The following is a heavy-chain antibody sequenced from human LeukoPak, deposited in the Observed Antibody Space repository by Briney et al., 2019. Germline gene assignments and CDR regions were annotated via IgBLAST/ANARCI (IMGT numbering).Heavy chain of an antibody. D-gene: IGHD6-19*01. V-gene: IGHV4-38-2*01. CDR2: IYHSGST. CDR3: ARVGSSGWYGWRQTNWFDP. J-gene: IGHJ5*02. Sequence: PSETLSLTCAVSGYSISSGYYWGWIRQPPGKGLEWIGSIYHSGSTYYNPSLKSRVTISVDTSKNQFSLKLSSVTAADTAVYYCARVGSSGWYGWRQTNWFDPWGQGTLVTVSS. CDR1: GYSISSGYY.